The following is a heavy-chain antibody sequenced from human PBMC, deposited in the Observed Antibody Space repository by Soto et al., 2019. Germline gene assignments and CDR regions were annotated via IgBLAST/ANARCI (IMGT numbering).Heavy chain of an antibody. CDR2: MKPNSGNT. CDR3: VRMASSGTLNWFDP. Sequence: APVKVSCKASESTFMNYDSSRMRQATGQGLEWMGWMKPNSGNTGYALKFQVRVSMTRNTSIYTVYLELSSLASDDTAVYYCVRMASSGTLNWFDPWGQGTLVTVAS. CDR1: ESTFMNYD. V-gene: IGHV1-8*01. D-gene: IGHD1-1*01. J-gene: IGHJ5*02.